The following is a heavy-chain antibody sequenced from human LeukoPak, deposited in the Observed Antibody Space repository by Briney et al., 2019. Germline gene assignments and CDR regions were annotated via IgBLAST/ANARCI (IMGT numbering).Heavy chain of an antibody. CDR3: AKDHLPYYYDSSGYPYDY. V-gene: IGHV3-11*01. CDR2: ISSSGSTI. J-gene: IGHJ4*02. CDR1: GFTFSDYY. D-gene: IGHD3-22*01. Sequence: GGSLRLSCAASGFTFSDYYMSWIRQAPGKGLEWVSYISSSGSTIYYADSVKGRFTISRDNAKNSLYLQMNSLRAEDTAVYYCAKDHLPYYYDSSGYPYDYWGQGTLVTVSS.